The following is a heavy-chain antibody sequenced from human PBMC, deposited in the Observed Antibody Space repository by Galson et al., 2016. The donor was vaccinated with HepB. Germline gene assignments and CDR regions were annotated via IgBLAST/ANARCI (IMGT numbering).Heavy chain of an antibody. V-gene: IGHV1-18*01. CDR2: ISAYNGNT. J-gene: IGHJ4*02. D-gene: IGHD5-18*01. CDR3: ARDHLTLRGGYFLDS. CDR1: VSTFDTHG. Sequence: SVKVSCKAFVSTFDTHGFSWVRQVPGQGLEWMGWISAYNGNTTYAEKFHDRVTLTTETSTATAYMELRSLTSDDTAVYYCARDHLTLRGGYFLDSWGQGTPVTVSS.